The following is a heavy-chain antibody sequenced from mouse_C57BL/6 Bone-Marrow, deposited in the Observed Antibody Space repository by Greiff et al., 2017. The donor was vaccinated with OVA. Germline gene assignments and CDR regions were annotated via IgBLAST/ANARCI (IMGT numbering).Heavy chain of an antibody. CDR3: AKEGPLLWYFDV. V-gene: IGHV2-4*01. CDR2: IWSGGST. CDR1: GFSLTSYG. Sequence: VKLVESGPGLVQPSQSLSITCTVSGFSLTSYGVHWVRQPPGKGLEWLGVIWSGGSTDYNAAFISRLGISKDNSKSQVFFKMNSLQADDTAIYYCAKEGPLLWYFDVWGTGTTVTVSS. J-gene: IGHJ1*03. D-gene: IGHD2-1*01.